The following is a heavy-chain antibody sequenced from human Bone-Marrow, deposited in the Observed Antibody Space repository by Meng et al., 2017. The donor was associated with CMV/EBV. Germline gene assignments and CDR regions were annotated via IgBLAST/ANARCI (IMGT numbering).Heavy chain of an antibody. J-gene: IGHJ5*02. V-gene: IGHV3-9*01. D-gene: IGHD6-19*01. CDR3: VNLTSPNSGSLSS. Sequence: GGSLRLSCAASGFTFDDYAMHWVRQPPGKGLEWVSGINWNSGHIHYAASVRGRFTISRDNAKNSLHLQMNSLRPEDTAFYSFVNLTSPNSGSLSSLGQGTLVTVSS. CDR2: INWNSGHI. CDR1: GFTFDDYA.